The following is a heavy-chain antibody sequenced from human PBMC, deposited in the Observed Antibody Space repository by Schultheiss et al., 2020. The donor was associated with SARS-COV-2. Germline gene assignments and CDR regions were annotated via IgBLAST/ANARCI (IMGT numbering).Heavy chain of an antibody. CDR1: GYTFTGYY. Sequence: ASVKVSCKASGYTFTGYYMHWVRQAPGQGLEWMGWINPNSGGTNYAQKFQGRVTMTRNTSISTAYMELSSLRSEDTAVYYCARGIGTIFGVGLFDYWGQGTLVTVSS. V-gene: IGHV1-2*02. D-gene: IGHD3-3*01. J-gene: IGHJ4*02. CDR2: INPNSGGT. CDR3: ARGIGTIFGVGLFDY.